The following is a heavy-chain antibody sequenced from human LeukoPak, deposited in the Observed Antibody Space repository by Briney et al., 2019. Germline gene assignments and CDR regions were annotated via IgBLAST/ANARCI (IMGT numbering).Heavy chain of an antibody. Sequence: PGGSLRLSCAASGFTVSSNYMSWVRQAPGKGLEWVSVIYSGGSTYYADSVKGRFTISRDNSKNTLYLQMNSLRAEDTAVYYCARDYVVARSDAFDIWGQGTKVTVSS. D-gene: IGHD5-12*01. V-gene: IGHV3-66*01. CDR3: ARDYVVARSDAFDI. CDR2: IYSGGST. CDR1: GFTVSSNY. J-gene: IGHJ3*02.